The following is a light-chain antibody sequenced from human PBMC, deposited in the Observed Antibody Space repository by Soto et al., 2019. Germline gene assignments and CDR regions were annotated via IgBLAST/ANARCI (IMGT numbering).Light chain of an antibody. V-gene: IGKV3-11*01. Sequence: EIVMTQSPATLSVSPGERATLSCRASQNVDMFLAWYQQKPGQAPRLLIYDASNRATGTPARFSGSGSGTDFTLTISSLEPEDFAVYYCQQRRDWPLTFGQGTRLEIK. CDR2: DAS. CDR1: QNVDMF. J-gene: IGKJ5*01. CDR3: QQRRDWPLT.